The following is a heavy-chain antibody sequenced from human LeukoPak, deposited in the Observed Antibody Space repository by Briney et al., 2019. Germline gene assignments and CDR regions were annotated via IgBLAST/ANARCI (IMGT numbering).Heavy chain of an antibody. D-gene: IGHD5/OR15-5a*01. Sequence: GASVKVSCKASGGTFSSYAISWMRHAHGQGLEWKGGIIPIFGTANYAQKFQGRVTITTVESTSTAYMELRSLRSEDTAVYYCARGSTYYYYYMDVWGKGTTVTVSS. CDR2: IIPIFGTA. V-gene: IGHV1-69*05. J-gene: IGHJ6*03. CDR1: GGTFSSYA. CDR3: ARGSTYYYYYMDV.